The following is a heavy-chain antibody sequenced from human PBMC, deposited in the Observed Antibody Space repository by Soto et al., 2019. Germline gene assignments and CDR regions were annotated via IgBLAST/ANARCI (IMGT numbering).Heavy chain of an antibody. D-gene: IGHD5-12*01. J-gene: IGHJ3*01. CDR3: ARDREATLMSFDV. CDR2: IILHYGTP. CDR1: GDTLSSPT. Sequence: QMQLVQSGAEVKPPGSSVKVSCKASGDTLSSPTLAWVRQAPGQGLEWMGGIILHYGTPSYAQTFQGRVTITADEPTSTSYLELSSLEPDDTAVYFWARDREATLMSFDVWGQGTMVIVTP. V-gene: IGHV1-69*01.